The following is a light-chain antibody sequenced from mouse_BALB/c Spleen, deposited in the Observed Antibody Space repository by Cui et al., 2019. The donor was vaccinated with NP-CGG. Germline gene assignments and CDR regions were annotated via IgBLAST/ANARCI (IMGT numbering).Light chain of an antibody. CDR1: TGTVITSNY. V-gene: IGLV1*01. Sequence: QAVVTQESALTTSPGETVTLTCRSSTGTVITSNYANWVQEKPDHLFTGLIGSTNNRAPGVPARFSGSLIGDKAALTITGAQTEDEAIYFCALWYSNHWVFGGGTKLTVL. J-gene: IGLJ1*01. CDR3: ALWYSNHWV. CDR2: STN.